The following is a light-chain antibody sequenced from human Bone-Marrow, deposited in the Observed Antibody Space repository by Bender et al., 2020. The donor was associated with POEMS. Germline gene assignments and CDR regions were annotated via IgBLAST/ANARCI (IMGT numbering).Light chain of an antibody. CDR2: EVS. CDR1: SSDVGSYNL. CDR3: SSYEGTTLVL. V-gene: IGLV2-23*02. J-gene: IGLJ2*01. Sequence: QSALTQPASVSGSPGQSITISCTGTSSDVGSYNLVSWFQQHPNKAPKLMIYEVSKRPSGVSNRFSGSKSGNTASLTISWLQAGDEADYYCSSYEGTTLVLFGEGTKMTVL.